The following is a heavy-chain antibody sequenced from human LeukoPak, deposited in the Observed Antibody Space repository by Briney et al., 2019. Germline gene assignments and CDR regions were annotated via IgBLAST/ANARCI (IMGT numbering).Heavy chain of an antibody. D-gene: IGHD3-10*01. Sequence: ASVKVSCKASGYTFTGYYMHWVRQAPGQGLEWMGWINPNSGGTNYAQKFQGRVTMTRDTSISTAYMELSRLRSDDTAVYYCASSSRITMVRGVITNWFDPWGQGTLVTVSS. CDR3: ASSSRITMVRGVITNWFDP. CDR2: INPNSGGT. J-gene: IGHJ5*02. CDR1: GYTFTGYY. V-gene: IGHV1-2*02.